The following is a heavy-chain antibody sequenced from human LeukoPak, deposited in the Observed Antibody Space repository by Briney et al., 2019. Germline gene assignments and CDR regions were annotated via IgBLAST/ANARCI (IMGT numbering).Heavy chain of an antibody. CDR2: IYYSGIT. J-gene: IGHJ5*02. CDR1: GDSINRRSYY. D-gene: IGHD6-19*01. CDR3: ARHFPHMDYSGWKQGWYDP. Sequence: SETLSLTCTVSGDSINRRSYYWGWIRQPPGKGLEWIRSIYYSGITYYNPSLKSRVTISVDTSENQFSLRLISVTAADTAVYYCARHFPHMDYSGWKQGWYDPWGQGTLVTVSS. V-gene: IGHV4-39*01.